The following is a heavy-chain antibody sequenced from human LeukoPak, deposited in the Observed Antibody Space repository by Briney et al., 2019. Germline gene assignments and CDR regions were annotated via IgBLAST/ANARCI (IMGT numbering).Heavy chain of an antibody. V-gene: IGHV4-61*02. CDR3: ARGRVEMATIDFDY. J-gene: IGHJ4*02. CDR1: GDSISSGSYY. Sequence: SETLSLTCTVSGDSISSGSYYWSWIRQPVGKGLEWIGRIYTSGSTNYNPSLKSRVTISVDTSKNQFSLKLSSVTAADTAMYYCARGRVEMATIDFDYWGQGTLVTVSS. D-gene: IGHD5-24*01. CDR2: IYTSGST.